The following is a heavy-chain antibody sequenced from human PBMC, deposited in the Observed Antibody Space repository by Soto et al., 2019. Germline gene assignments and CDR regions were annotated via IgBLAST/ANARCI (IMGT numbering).Heavy chain of an antibody. J-gene: IGHJ4*02. D-gene: IGHD3-3*01. Sequence: PSETLSLTCTVSGGSISSSSYYWGWIRQPPGKGLEWIGSIYYSGSTYYNPSLKSRVTISVDTSKNQFSLKLSSVTAADTAVYYFPRQPRILLGNPGPLDSGGKETLFTVS. CDR3: PRQPRILLGNPGPLDS. CDR1: GGSISSSSYY. V-gene: IGHV4-39*01. CDR2: IYYSGST.